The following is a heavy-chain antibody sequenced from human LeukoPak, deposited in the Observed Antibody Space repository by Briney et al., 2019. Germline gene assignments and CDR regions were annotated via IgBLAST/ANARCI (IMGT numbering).Heavy chain of an antibody. J-gene: IGHJ6*03. CDR1: GYTFTSYD. CDR2: MNPNSGNT. Sequence: GASVKVSCKASGYTFTSYDINWVRQATGQGLEWMGWMNPNSGNTDYAQKFQGRVTMTRNTSISTAYMELSSLRSEDTAVYYCARDGLFSWITTEYYMDVWGKGTTVTVSS. CDR3: ARDGLFSWITTEYYMDV. D-gene: IGHD3-22*01. V-gene: IGHV1-8*01.